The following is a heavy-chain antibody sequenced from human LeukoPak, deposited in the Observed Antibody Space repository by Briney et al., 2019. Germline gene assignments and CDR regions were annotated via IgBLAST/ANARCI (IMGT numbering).Heavy chain of an antibody. CDR2: INPNSGGT. D-gene: IGHD2-2*01. Sequence: ASVKVSCKASGYTFTGYYMHWVRQAPGQGLEWMGWINPNSGGTNYAQKFQGRVTMTRDTSISTAYMELSRLRSDDTAVYYCARDGCSSTSCWPLYYYYYYYMDVWGKGTTVTISS. CDR3: ARDGCSSTSCWPLYYYYYYYMDV. J-gene: IGHJ6*03. CDR1: GYTFTGYY. V-gene: IGHV1-2*02.